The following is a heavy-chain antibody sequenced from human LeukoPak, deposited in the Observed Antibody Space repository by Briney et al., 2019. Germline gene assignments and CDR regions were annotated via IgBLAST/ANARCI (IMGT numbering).Heavy chain of an antibody. D-gene: IGHD3-16*01. V-gene: IGHV3-7*03. J-gene: IGHJ6*02. CDR3: ARDQYEVPYYSNYDGMNV. CDR1: GFIFNNYA. CDR2: IKQDGSEA. Sequence: PGGSLRLSCAASGFIFNNYAMNWVRQAPGKGLEWVANIKQDGSEASYVGSVKGRFTISRDSPRNSLYLQMNSLRAEDTAVYYCARDQYEVPYYSNYDGMNVWGQGTTVIVSS.